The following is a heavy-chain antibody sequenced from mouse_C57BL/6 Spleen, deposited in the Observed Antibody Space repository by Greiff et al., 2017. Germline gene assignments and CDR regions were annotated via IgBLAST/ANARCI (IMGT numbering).Heavy chain of an antibody. D-gene: IGHD2-3*01. J-gene: IGHJ2*01. CDR3: TRDDGYQYYFDY. V-gene: IGHV5-9-1*02. Sequence: EVKLMESGEGLVKPGGSLKLSCAASGFTFSSYAMSWVRQTPEKRLEWVAYISSGGDYIYYADTVKGRFTISRDNARNTLYLQMSSLKSEDTAMYYCTRDDGYQYYFDYWGQGTTLTVSS. CDR2: ISSGGDYI. CDR1: GFTFSSYA.